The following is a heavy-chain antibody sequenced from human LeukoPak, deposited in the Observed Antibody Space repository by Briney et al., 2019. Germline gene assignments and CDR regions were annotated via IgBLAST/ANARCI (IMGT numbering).Heavy chain of an antibody. Sequence: SETLSLNCTVSGGSISSGTFSWGWIRQPPGKGLEWIGSLRYSGDTKYNPSLKSRLTMSTDTSKKQFSLKLNSVTAADTAVYYCARGKRYAEYFQHWGQGTLVTVSS. V-gene: IGHV4-39*07. CDR1: GGSISSGTFS. CDR3: ARGKRYAEYFQH. D-gene: IGHD3-16*02. CDR2: LRYSGDT. J-gene: IGHJ1*01.